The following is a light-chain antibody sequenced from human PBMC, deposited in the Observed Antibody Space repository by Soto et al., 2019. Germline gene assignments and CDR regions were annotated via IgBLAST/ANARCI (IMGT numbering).Light chain of an antibody. Sequence: DIQMTQSPSSLSASVGDRVTITCRASQSITYFNWYQQKPGKAPKLLIYSTSNLQSGVPSRFSGSGSGTDFTLTISSLQPEDFVTYYFQRWHGTFCQGTNVDIK. J-gene: IGKJ1*01. CDR1: QSITY. CDR2: STS. V-gene: IGKV1-39*01. CDR3: QRWHGT.